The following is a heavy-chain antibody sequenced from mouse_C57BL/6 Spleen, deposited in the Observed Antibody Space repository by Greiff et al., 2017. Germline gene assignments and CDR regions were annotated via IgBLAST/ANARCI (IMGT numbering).Heavy chain of an antibody. Sequence: VQLQQPGAELVKPGASVKMSCKASGYTFTSYWITWVKQRPGQGLEWIGDIYPGSGSTNYNEKFKSKATLPVDKSSSTAYMRLSSLTSEDSAVYCCARSEDSGYGFAYWGQGTLVTVSA. D-gene: IGHD3-2*02. CDR2: IYPGSGST. CDR1: GYTFTSYW. CDR3: ARSEDSGYGFAY. J-gene: IGHJ3*01. V-gene: IGHV1-55*01.